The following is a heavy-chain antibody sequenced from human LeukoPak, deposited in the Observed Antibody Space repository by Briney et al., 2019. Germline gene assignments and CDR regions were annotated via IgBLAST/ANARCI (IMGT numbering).Heavy chain of an antibody. J-gene: IGHJ3*02. D-gene: IGHD6-19*01. CDR2: IHSGGNT. Sequence: PGGSLRLSCAASGFIVSSNYMSWVRQAPGKGLEWVSVIHSGGNTYYVDSVKGRFTISRDNSKNTLYLQMSSLRVEDTAVYYCAREAVAGSFDIWGQGTMVTVSS. CDR3: AREAVAGSFDI. CDR1: GFIVSSNY. V-gene: IGHV3-53*01.